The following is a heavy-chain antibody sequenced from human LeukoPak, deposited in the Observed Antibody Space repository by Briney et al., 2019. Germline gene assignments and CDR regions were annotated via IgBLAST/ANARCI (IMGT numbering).Heavy chain of an antibody. D-gene: IGHD6-13*01. J-gene: IGHJ4*02. CDR2: IYSGGST. Sequence: GRSLRLSCAASGFTFRSYGMHWVRQAPGKGLEWVSVIYSGGSTYYADSVKGRFAISRDNSKNTLYLQMNSLRAEDTAVYYCAKYLPFIAADDWGQGTRVTVSS. CDR3: AKYLPFIAADD. V-gene: IGHV3-NL1*01. CDR1: GFTFRSYG.